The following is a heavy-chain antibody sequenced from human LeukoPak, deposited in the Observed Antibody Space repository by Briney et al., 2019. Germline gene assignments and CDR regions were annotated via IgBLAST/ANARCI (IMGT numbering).Heavy chain of an antibody. CDR1: GFTFSSYG. CDR3: ARDHDYSTQGGY. V-gene: IGHV3-30*02. J-gene: IGHJ4*02. D-gene: IGHD4-11*01. CDR2: IRYDGSNK. Sequence: GGSLRLSCAASGFTFSSYGMHWVRQAPGKGLEWVAFIRYDGSNKYYADSVKGRFTISRDNSKNTLYLQMNSLRSEDTAVYYCARDHDYSTQGGYWGQGTLVTVSS.